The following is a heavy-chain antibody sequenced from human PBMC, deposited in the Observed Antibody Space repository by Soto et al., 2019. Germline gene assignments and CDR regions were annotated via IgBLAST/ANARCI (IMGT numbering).Heavy chain of an antibody. V-gene: IGHV1-18*01. D-gene: IGHD5-12*01. J-gene: IGHJ4*02. CDR1: GYTFTNYV. CDR3: ARNVGMATITGFDY. CDR2: ISPLKGNT. Sequence: ASVKVSCKASGYTFTNYVIHWVRQAPGQGLEWMGWISPLKGNTKYAQKLQGRVTMTTDTSTSTAYMELRSLRSDDTAVYYCARNVGMATITGFDYWGQGTLVTVSS.